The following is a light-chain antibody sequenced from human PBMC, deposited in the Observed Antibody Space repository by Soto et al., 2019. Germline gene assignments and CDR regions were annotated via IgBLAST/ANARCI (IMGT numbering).Light chain of an antibody. V-gene: IGKV3-11*01. CDR2: DAA. J-gene: IGKJ1*01. CDR3: QQRSNWTPWT. CDR1: QSVSSD. Sequence: EIVLTQSPATLSLSPGERATLSCRASQSVSSDLAWYQQKHAQAPRLLIYDAANRYTAIPARFSGSGYGTDFALTISSIEPEDVAVYYCQQRSNWTPWTFGQGTKVEIK.